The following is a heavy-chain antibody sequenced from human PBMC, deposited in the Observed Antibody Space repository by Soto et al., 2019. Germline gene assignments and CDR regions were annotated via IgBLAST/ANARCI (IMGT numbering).Heavy chain of an antibody. CDR3: ARALLAVAGTYYYYYMDV. CDR2: IYSGGST. V-gene: IGHV3-66*01. Sequence: PVGSLRLSCAASGFTVSSNYMSCVRQAPGKGLEWVSVIYSGGSTYYADSVKGRFTISRDNSKNTLYLQMNSLRAEDTAVYYCARALLAVAGTYYYYYMDVWGKGTTVTVSS. CDR1: GFTVSSNY. J-gene: IGHJ6*03. D-gene: IGHD6-19*01.